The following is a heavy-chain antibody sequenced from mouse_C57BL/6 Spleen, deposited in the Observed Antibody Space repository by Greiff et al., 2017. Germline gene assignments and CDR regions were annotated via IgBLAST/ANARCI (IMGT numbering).Heavy chain of an antibody. J-gene: IGHJ1*03. CDR2: IYPGSGST. CDR1: GYTFTSHW. D-gene: IGHD2-10*01. V-gene: IGHV1-55*01. Sequence: QVHVQQPGAELVKPGASVKMSCKASGYTFTSHWITWVKQRPGQGLEWIGDIYPGSGSTNYNEKFKSKATLTVDTSSSTAYIQLSSLTSEDSAVYYCARPYYGNCWYGDVGGTGTTVTVTA. CDR3: ARPYYGNCWYGDV.